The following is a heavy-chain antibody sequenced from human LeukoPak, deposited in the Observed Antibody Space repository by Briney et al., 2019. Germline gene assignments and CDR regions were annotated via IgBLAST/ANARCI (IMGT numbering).Heavy chain of an antibody. Sequence: GGSLRLPCAASGFTFSSYWMSWVRQAPGKGLEWVANIKQDGSEKYYVDSVKGRFTISRDNAKNSLYLQMNSLRAEDTAVYYCAIDMSRYSWDYWGQGTLVTVSS. J-gene: IGHJ4*02. CDR2: IKQDGSEK. CDR1: GFTFSSYW. CDR3: AIDMSRYSWDY. V-gene: IGHV3-7*01. D-gene: IGHD1-20*01.